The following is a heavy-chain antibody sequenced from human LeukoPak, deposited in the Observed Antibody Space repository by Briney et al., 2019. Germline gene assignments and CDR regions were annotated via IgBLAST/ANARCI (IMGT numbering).Heavy chain of an antibody. CDR3: ARDSGRIVVVHDAFDI. J-gene: IGHJ3*02. CDR2: IKQDGSEK. Sequence: KPGGSLRLSCAASGFTFSSYAMSWVRQAPGKGLEWVANIKQDGSEKYYVDSVKGRFTISRDNAKNSLYLQMNSLRAEDTAVYYCARDSGRIVVVHDAFDIWGQGTMVTVSS. D-gene: IGHD3-22*01. CDR1: GFTFSSYA. V-gene: IGHV3-7*01.